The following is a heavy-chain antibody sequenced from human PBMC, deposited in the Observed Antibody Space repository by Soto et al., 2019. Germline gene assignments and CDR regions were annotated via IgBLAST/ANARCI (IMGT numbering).Heavy chain of an antibody. D-gene: IGHD6-19*01. J-gene: IGHJ3*02. CDR2: ITSTSGTK. CDR3: AKSSGWWEGSAFDI. Sequence: GGSLRLSCAASGLIFSVYSMSWVRQTPGKGLEWVSYITSTSGTKYYADSVKGRFTISRDNADNSLYLQMNSLRAEDTAVYYCAKSSGWWEGSAFDIWGQGTMVTVSS. V-gene: IGHV3-48*01. CDR1: GLIFSVYS.